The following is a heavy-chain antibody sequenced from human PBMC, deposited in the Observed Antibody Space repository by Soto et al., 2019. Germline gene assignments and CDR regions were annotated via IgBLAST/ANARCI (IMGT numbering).Heavy chain of an antibody. D-gene: IGHD2-8*01. V-gene: IGHV4-30-2*01. CDR2: IYHRGST. CDR1: GGSISSYS. Sequence: SETLSLTCTVSGGSISSYSWSWIRQPPGKVLDWIGYIYHRGSTYYNPSLTSRVTISVDRSKNQFSLKLSSGAAAETAVYYCARGGGGYCTNGVCDYFDYWGQGTLVTVSS. J-gene: IGHJ4*02. CDR3: ARGGGGYCTNGVCDYFDY.